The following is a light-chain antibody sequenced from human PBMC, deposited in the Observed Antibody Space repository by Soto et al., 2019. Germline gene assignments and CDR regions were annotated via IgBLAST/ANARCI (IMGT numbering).Light chain of an antibody. CDR1: QSVSSSY. CDR2: XAX. CDR3: QQYGSSPGWT. V-gene: IGKV3-20*01. J-gene: IGKJ1*01. Sequence: EIVLTQSPGTLSLSPGERATLSCRASQSVSSSYLAWYQQKPGKXXRXXXXXAXSRATGIPDRFSGSGSGTDFTLTISRLEPEDFAVYYCQQYGSSPGWTVGQGTKGDSK.